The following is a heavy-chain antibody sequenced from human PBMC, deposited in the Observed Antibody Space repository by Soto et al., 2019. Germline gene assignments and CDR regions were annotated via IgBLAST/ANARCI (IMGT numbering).Heavy chain of an antibody. CDR2: ISGGGSYI. CDR1: GFTFSDEN. V-gene: IGHV3-21*06. Sequence: GGSLRLSCSAPGFTFSDENMSWVRQVPGKGLEWVSGISGGGSYIFYADSVQGRFSISRDNPKNSLFLEMNSLRVEDTAVYYCARDSDCHSTSCFFPPHVWGQGTTVTVSS. D-gene: IGHD2-2*01. CDR3: ARDSDCHSTSCFFPPHV. J-gene: IGHJ6*02.